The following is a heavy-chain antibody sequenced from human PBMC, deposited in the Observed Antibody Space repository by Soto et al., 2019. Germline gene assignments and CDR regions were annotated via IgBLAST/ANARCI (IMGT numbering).Heavy chain of an antibody. Sequence: GRSLRLSCAVSGFTFSRYDMNWVRQAPGKGLEWVSGISSSSSYTNYADSVKGRFTISRDNAKNTLYLQMNSLRAEDTAVYYCARSITIFGVVSEVNKYMDVWGQGTTVTVSS. J-gene: IGHJ6*02. CDR3: ARSITIFGVVSEVNKYMDV. D-gene: IGHD3-3*01. CDR1: GFTFSRYD. V-gene: IGHV3-21*04. CDR2: ISSSSSYT.